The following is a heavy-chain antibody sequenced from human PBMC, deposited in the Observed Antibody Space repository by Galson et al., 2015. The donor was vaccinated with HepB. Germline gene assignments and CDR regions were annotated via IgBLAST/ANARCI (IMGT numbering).Heavy chain of an antibody. CDR3: ARTTYTSSRYSVDWFDP. V-gene: IGHV2-26*01. J-gene: IGHJ5*02. CDR2: IFSNDEK. CDR1: GFSLSNAGMG. D-gene: IGHD6-13*01. Sequence: PALVKPTQTLTLICTVSGFSLSNAGMGVSWIRQPPGKALEWLAHIFSNDEKFYNTSLRSRLTISKDTSKSQVVLTMTNMDPVDTATYYCARTTYTSSRYSVDWFDPWGQGTLVTVSS.